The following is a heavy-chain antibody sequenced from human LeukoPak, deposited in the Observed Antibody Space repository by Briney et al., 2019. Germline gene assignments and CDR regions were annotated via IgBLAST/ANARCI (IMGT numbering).Heavy chain of an antibody. D-gene: IGHD7-27*01. V-gene: IGHV3-53*01. CDR2: IYSGGTT. CDR3: ARASWGYDLDC. CDR1: GFNITNYY. Sequence: GGSLRLSCAATGFNITNYYMSWVRQAPGKGLEWVSVIYSGGTTYYADSVKGRFTISRDNSNSTVSLQMNSLRVDDTAVYYCARASWGYDLDCWGQGTLVTVSS. J-gene: IGHJ4*02.